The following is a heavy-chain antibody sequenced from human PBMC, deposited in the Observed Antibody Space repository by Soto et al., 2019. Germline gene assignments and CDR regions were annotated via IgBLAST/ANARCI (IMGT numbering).Heavy chain of an antibody. CDR2: IRQDGSEK. D-gene: IGHD4-17*01. Sequence: GGSLRLSCAASGFTFSRYWMSWVRQAPGRGLEWVANIRQDGSEKYYVDSVKGRFTMSKDNVRNSLYLQMNSLRAEDTAVYYCARVRYGGNSYYFDYWGQGTLVTVSS. V-gene: IGHV3-7*01. CDR1: GFTFSRYW. J-gene: IGHJ4*02. CDR3: ARVRYGGNSYYFDY.